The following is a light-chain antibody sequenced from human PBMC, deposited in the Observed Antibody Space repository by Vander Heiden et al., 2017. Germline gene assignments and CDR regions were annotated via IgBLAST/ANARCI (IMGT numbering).Light chain of an antibody. J-gene: IGKJ1*01. CDR2: AAA. CDR3: QQSYTTGWT. V-gene: IGKV1-39*01. Sequence: DIQMTQSPSSLSASAGDRVTITCRASQSSSGNLNGYQQKPAKDPDRLIFAAANLQSGGTSRFSGSGAGTEVTITISSLQSEDFATDYCQQSYTTGWTFGQGTKVEI. CDR1: QSSSGN.